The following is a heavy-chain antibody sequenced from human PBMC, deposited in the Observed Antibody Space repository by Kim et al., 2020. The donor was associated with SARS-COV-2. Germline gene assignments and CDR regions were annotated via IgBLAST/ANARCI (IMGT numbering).Heavy chain of an antibody. CDR2: IWYDGSNK. J-gene: IGHJ6*02. CDR3: ARDKDEGLSGSYYYYYYGMDV. D-gene: IGHD3-10*01. Sequence: GGSLRLSCAASGFTFSSYGMHWVRQAPGKGLEWVAVIWYDGSNKYYADSVKGRFTISRDNSKNTLYLQMNSLRAEDTAVYYCARDKDEGLSGSYYYYYYGMDVWGQGTTVTVSS. V-gene: IGHV3-33*01. CDR1: GFTFSSYG.